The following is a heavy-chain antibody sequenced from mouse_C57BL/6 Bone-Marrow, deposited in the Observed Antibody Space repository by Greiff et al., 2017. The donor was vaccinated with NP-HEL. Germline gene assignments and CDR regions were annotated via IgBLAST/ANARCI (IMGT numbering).Heavy chain of an antibody. V-gene: IGHV8-8*01. Sequence: QVTLKESGPGILQPSQTLSLTCSFSGFSLSTFGMGVGWIRQPSGKGLEWLAHIWWVDDKYYNPALKSRLTTSKDTSKNQVFLKIANVDTADTATYYCARPQLRLPLFAYWGQGTLVTVSA. D-gene: IGHD2-4*01. CDR1: GFSLSTFGMG. J-gene: IGHJ3*01. CDR2: IWWVDDK. CDR3: ARPQLRLPLFAY.